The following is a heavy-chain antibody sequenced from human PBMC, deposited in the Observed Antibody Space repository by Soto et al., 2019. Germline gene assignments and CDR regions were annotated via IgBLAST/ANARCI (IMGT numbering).Heavy chain of an antibody. CDR3: ARASSRDSSGYYYVDFQH. CDR2: IIPIFGTA. J-gene: IGHJ1*01. CDR1: GYTFTGYY. Sequence: SVKVSCKASGYTFTGYYMHWVRQAPGQGLEWMGGIIPIFGTANYAQKFQGRVTITADESTSTAYMELSSLRSEDTAVYYCARASSRDSSGYYYVDFQHWGQGTLVTVSS. V-gene: IGHV1-69*13. D-gene: IGHD3-22*01.